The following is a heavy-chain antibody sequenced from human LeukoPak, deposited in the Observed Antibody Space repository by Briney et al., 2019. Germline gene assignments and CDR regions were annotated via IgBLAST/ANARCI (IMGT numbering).Heavy chain of an antibody. V-gene: IGHV3-23*01. D-gene: IGHD5-24*01. CDR3: AKALEDGYNYGPFDY. CDR1: GFTFSSYA. Sequence: GGSLRRSCAGSGFTFSSYAMSWVRQATGEGLEWVSTISGGAGSTYYADSVKGHFTIARDNSKDMLYLQMNSLRADDTAVYYCAKALEDGYNYGPFDYWGQGTLVTVSS. CDR2: ISGGAGST. J-gene: IGHJ4*02.